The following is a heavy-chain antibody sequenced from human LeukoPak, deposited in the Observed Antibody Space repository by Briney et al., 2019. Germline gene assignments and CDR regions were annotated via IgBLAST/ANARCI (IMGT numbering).Heavy chain of an antibody. Sequence: SETLSLTCTVSGASISSYYWSWIRQSPGKGLEWIGYIFHSGSDYNPSLKGRVTISVDTSKNQFSLKLTSVTAADTAVYYCARGAGWYDYWGQGSLVTVSS. CDR3: ARGAGWYDY. J-gene: IGHJ4*02. CDR2: IFHSGS. CDR1: GASISSYY. D-gene: IGHD6-19*01. V-gene: IGHV4-59*12.